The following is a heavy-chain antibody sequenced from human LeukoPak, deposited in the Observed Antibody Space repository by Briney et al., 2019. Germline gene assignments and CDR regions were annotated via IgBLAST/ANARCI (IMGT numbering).Heavy chain of an antibody. Sequence: GSSLRLSCAASGFTFTDYGFHWVRQAPGKGLEWVAIIWPDRNRKLHADSVKGRFSISADNSKNTVYLQMSGLRADDTAVYFCVVVVVPAAVWQFDLWGRGTLVAVS. CDR2: IWPDRNRK. V-gene: IGHV3-33*01. J-gene: IGHJ2*01. D-gene: IGHD2-15*01. CDR1: GFTFTDYG. CDR3: VVVVVPAAVWQFDL.